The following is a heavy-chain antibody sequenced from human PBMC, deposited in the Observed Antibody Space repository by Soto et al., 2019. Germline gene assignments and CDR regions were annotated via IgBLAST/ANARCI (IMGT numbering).Heavy chain of an antibody. J-gene: IGHJ4*02. CDR3: ARERYYDSSGYYDY. V-gene: IGHV1-18*04. D-gene: IGHD3-22*01. Sequence: ASVKVSCKASGYTFTSYGISWVRQAPGQGLEWMGWISAYNGNTNYAQKLQGRVTMTTDTSTGTAYMELRSLRSDDTAVYYCARERYYDSSGYYDYWGQGTLVTVSS. CDR2: ISAYNGNT. CDR1: GYTFTSYG.